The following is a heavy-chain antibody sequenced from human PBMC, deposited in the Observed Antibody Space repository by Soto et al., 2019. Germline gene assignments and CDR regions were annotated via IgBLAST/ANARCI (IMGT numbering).Heavy chain of an antibody. Sequence: ASVKVSCKASGYTFTSYYMHWVRQAPGQGLEWMGIINPSGGSTSYAQKFQGRVTMTRDTSTSTVYMELSSLRSEDTAVYYCARASGKPLRYFDWTADYWGQGTLVTVSS. J-gene: IGHJ4*02. V-gene: IGHV1-46*03. CDR3: ARASGKPLRYFDWTADY. CDR2: INPSGGST. D-gene: IGHD3-9*01. CDR1: GYTFTSYY.